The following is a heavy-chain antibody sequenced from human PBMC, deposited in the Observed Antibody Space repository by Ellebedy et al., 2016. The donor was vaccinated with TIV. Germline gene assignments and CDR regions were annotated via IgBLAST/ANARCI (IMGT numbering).Heavy chain of an antibody. V-gene: IGHV3-53*01. CDR2: IRNLGDT. CDR1: GVTVTNTY. CDR3: ATSSRGWGYDAFDI. J-gene: IGHJ3*02. D-gene: IGHD6-19*01. Sequence: PGGSLRLSCAASGVTVTNTYMGWVRQAPGKELEWVSAIRNLGDTFNAESVKGRFTIFTDNSKNTLDLQMNSLRAEDTAVYYCATSSRGWGYDAFDIWGQGTKVTVSS.